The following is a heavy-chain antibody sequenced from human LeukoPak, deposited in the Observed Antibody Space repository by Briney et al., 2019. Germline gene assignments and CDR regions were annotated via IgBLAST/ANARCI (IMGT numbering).Heavy chain of an antibody. V-gene: IGHV3-48*02. Sequence: GGSVRLSCAASGFTFSSYSMNWVRQAPGKGLEWVSYISSSSSTIYYADSVKGRFTISRDNAKNSLYLQMNSLRDEDTAVYYCARDYGDYGVRGFDYWGQGTLVTVSS. D-gene: IGHD4-17*01. J-gene: IGHJ4*02. CDR1: GFTFSSYS. CDR2: ISSSSSTI. CDR3: ARDYGDYGVRGFDY.